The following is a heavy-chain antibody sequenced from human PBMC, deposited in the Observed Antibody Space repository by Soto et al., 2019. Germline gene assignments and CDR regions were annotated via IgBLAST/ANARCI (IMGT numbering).Heavy chain of an antibody. Sequence: ASVKVSCKASGYTFTSYGISWVRQAPEQGLEWMGWLSAYNGNTNYAQKLQGRVTMTTDTSTSTAYMELRSLRSDDTAVDYCARDQDFWRGYSNNYYYGMDVWGQGTTVTVSS. J-gene: IGHJ6*02. CDR1: GYTFTSYG. D-gene: IGHD3-3*01. V-gene: IGHV1-18*01. CDR3: ARDQDFWRGYSNNYYYGMDV. CDR2: LSAYNGNT.